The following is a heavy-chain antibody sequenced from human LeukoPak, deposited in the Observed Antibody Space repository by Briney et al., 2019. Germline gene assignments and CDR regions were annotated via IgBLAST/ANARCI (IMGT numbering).Heavy chain of an antibody. Sequence: PGGSLRLSCAASGSTFSTYAMHWVRQAPGKGLEWVSAISDTGGSTFYADSVKGRFTISRDNSKNTLYLQMNSLRAEDTAVYYCAKGRIQSYMAPEYWGQGTLVTVSS. V-gene: IGHV3-23*01. D-gene: IGHD5-18*01. CDR2: ISDTGGST. CDR3: AKGRIQSYMAPEY. CDR1: GSTFSTYA. J-gene: IGHJ4*02.